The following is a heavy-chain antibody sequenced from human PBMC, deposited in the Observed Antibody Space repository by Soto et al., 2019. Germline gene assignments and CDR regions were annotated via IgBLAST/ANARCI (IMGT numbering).Heavy chain of an antibody. V-gene: IGHV3-23*01. CDR1: GFTFSTFA. CDR2: ISASGTHT. J-gene: IGHJ6*03. D-gene: IGHD1-1*01. Sequence: EVQLLESGGGFVQPGGSLRLSCAASGFTFSTFAMTWVRQAPGKGLEWVSSISASGTHTYHADSGRGRFTISRDDSINTLYLQLNSLRAGDTAVYYCAKGLRPWNHMDAWGRGTTVTVSS. CDR3: AKGLRPWNHMDA.